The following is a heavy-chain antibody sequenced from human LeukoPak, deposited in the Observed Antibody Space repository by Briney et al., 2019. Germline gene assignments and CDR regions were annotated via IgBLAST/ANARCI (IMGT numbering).Heavy chain of an antibody. D-gene: IGHD3-10*01. V-gene: IGHV3-69-1*01. CDR1: GFSFSSYA. J-gene: IGHJ3*02. Sequence: GGSLRLSCEASGFSFSSYAMTWVRQAPGKGLEWVSSIGSDGKTHYSESVKGRFVISRDNAKNSLYLQMNSLRDEDTAVYYCARDGMVRGVIIWDAFDIWGQGTMVTVSS. CDR2: IGSDGKT. CDR3: ARDGMVRGVIIWDAFDI.